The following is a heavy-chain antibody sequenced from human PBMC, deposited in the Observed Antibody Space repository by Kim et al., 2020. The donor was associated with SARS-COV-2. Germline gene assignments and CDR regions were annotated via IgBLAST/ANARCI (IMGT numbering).Heavy chain of an antibody. D-gene: IGHD2-15*01. Sequence: SETLSLTCTVSGGSISSYYWCWVRQPPGKGLEWVWYICNSGSSNYNPNLKSRVTITVDTSKNKFSLKLSSVTAADTAVYYCARGECCSGGSCYWGNGYYYGMDVWGQGTTVTVSS. V-gene: IGHV4-59*13. J-gene: IGHJ6*02. CDR1: GGSISSYY. CDR2: ICNSGSS. CDR3: ARGECCSGGSCYWGNGYYYGMDV.